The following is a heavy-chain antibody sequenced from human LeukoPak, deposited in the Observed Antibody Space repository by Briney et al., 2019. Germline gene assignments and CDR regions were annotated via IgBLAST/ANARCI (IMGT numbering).Heavy chain of an antibody. Sequence: GGSLRLSCAASGFTFSSYGMSWVRQAPGKGLEWVSALSSSGGRTYYADSVKGRFTISRDNSKNTLYLQMNSLRVEDTAVYYCAKRRGELSPDCWGQGTLVTVSS. V-gene: IGHV3-23*01. D-gene: IGHD3-10*01. J-gene: IGHJ4*02. CDR3: AKRRGELSPDC. CDR2: LSSSGGRT. CDR1: GFTFSSYG.